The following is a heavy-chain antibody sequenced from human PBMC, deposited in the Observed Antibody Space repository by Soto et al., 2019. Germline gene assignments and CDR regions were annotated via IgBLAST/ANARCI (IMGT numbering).Heavy chain of an antibody. CDR3: ARDISYSGYDGQFDY. D-gene: IGHD5-12*01. CDR1: GDTFTSYG. CDR2: ISAYNGNT. V-gene: IGHV1-18*01. J-gene: IGHJ4*02. Sequence: GASVKVSCKAAGDTFTSYGISGVRQAPGQGLEWMGWISAYNGNTNYAQKLQGRVTMTTDTSTSTAYMELRSLRSDDTAVYYCARDISYSGYDGQFDYWGEGTRGTVS.